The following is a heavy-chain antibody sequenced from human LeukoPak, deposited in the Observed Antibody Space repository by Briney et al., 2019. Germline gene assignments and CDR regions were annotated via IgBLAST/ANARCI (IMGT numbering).Heavy chain of an antibody. CDR1: GGSISSYY. Sequence: PSETLSLTCTVSGGSISSYYWSWIRQPPGKGLEWIGYIYYSGSTNYNPSLKSRVTISVDTSKNQFSLKLSSVTAADTAVYYCARVPYYYDSSGYYNPCYMDVWGKGTTVTVSS. V-gene: IGHV4-59*01. CDR3: ARVPYYYDSSGYYNPCYMDV. CDR2: IYYSGST. D-gene: IGHD3-22*01. J-gene: IGHJ6*03.